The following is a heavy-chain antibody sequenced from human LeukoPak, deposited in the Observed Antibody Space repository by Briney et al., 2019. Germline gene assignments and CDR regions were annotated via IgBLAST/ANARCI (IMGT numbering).Heavy chain of an antibody. Sequence: ASVTVSCKASGYTSTIYGISWVRQAPGQGLEWMGWISAYNGNTNYAQKLQGRVTMTTDTSTSTAYMELRSLRSDDTAVYYCARDRLTVDFWSGNCWDPWGQGTLVTVSS. CDR2: ISAYNGNT. V-gene: IGHV1-18*01. CDR1: GYTSTIYG. J-gene: IGHJ5*02. CDR3: ARDRLTVDFWSGNCWDP. D-gene: IGHD3-3*01.